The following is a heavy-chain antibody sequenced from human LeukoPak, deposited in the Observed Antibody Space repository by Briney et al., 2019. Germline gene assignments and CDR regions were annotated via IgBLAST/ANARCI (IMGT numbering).Heavy chain of an antibody. CDR1: GFXFSRYW. J-gene: IGHJ3*01. CDR2: IKEDGSEK. Sequence: GGSLRLFCAASGFXFSRYWMTWVRQAPGKGLEWVANIKEDGSEKYYVDSVKGRFTISRDNANNSLCLQMNSLRAEDTAVYYCARGGGTNDLWGQGTMVTVSS. CDR3: ARGGGTNDL. D-gene: IGHD1-7*01. V-gene: IGHV3-7*04.